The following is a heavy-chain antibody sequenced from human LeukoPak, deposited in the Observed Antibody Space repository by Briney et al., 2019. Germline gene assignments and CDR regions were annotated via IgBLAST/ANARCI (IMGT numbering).Heavy chain of an antibody. CDR2: ISSSSSYI. D-gene: IGHD6-19*01. J-gene: IGHJ3*02. CDR1: GFSFSIYS. Sequence: GGSLRLSCAPSGFSFSIYSMNWVRPAQGKGLGWVSSISSSSSYIYYADSVKGRLTISRDISKNTLFLQMNSLRAEDTAVYYCAKIQGWFNAAFHIGGQGTMVTVSS. V-gene: IGHV3-21*04. CDR3: AKIQGWFNAAFHI.